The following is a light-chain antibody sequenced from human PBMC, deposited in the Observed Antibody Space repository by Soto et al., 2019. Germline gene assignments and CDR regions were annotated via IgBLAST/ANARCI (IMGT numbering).Light chain of an antibody. J-gene: IGKJ3*01. CDR1: QGIRVD. CDR3: LQDYNYPFT. Sequence: AIQMTQSPSSLSASVGDTVTITCRARQGIRVDLGWYQQKLGKAPKLLIYAASTLQSGVPSRFSGSGSGTDFTLTISSLQPEDFATYYCLQDYNYPFTFGPGTKVDVK. V-gene: IGKV1-6*01. CDR2: AAS.